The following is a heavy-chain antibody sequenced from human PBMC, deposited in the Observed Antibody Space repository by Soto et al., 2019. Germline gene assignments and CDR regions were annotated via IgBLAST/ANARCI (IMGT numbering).Heavy chain of an antibody. CDR1: GLTFSDYG. D-gene: IGHD1-26*01. CDR2: ISSTGGRT. J-gene: IGHJ5*02. Sequence: GGSLRLSCAVSGLTFSDYGMNWVRQAPGKGLEWVSVISSTGGRTNYVDSVKGRFTISRDNSKNMLYLEMNTLRAEDTAIYYCTKDQDKTGFPSYFDPWGQGTLVTVSS. V-gene: IGHV3-23*01. CDR3: TKDQDKTGFPSYFDP.